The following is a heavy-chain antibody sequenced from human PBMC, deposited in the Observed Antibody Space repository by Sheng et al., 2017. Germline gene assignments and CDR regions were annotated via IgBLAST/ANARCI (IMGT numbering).Heavy chain of an antibody. CDR2: IRSKANSYAT. Sequence: EVQLVESGGGLVQPGGSLKLSCAASGFTFSGSAMHWVRQASGKGLEWVGRIRSKANSYATAYAASVKGRFTISRDDSKNTAYLQMNSLKTEDTAVYYCTRLPETLGYCSGGSCYFDAFDIWGQGTMVTVSS. V-gene: IGHV3-73*02. CDR1: GFTFSGSA. D-gene: IGHD2-15*01. J-gene: IGHJ3*02. CDR3: TRLPETLGYCSGGSCYFDAFDI.